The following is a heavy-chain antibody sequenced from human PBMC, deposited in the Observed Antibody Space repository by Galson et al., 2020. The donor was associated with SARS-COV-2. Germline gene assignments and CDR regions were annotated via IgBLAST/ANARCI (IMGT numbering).Heavy chain of an antibody. Sequence: TGGSLRLSCAASGFTFSSSGMHWVRQAPGKGLEWVAVISYDGSNKYYADSVKGRFTISRDNSKNTLYLQMNSLRAEDTVVYYCTKESYGDSNFDYYYYEYGMDVWGQGTTGTVAS. CDR2: ISYDGSNK. J-gene: IGHJ6*02. CDR3: TKESYGDSNFDYYYYEYGMDV. V-gene: IGHV3-30*18. CDR1: GFTFSSSG. D-gene: IGHD4-17*01.